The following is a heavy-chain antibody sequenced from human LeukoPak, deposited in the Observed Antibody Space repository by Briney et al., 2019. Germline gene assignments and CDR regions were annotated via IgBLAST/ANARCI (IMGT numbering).Heavy chain of an antibody. V-gene: IGHV4-34*01. D-gene: IGHD6-13*01. CDR2: INHSGST. CDR1: GGSFSGYY. CDR3: ARRGSWSLAH. Sequence: PSETLSLTCAVYGGSFSGYYWSWIRQPPGKGLEWIGEINHSGSTNYNPSLKSRVTIPVDTSKNQFSLKLSSVTAADTAVYYCARRGSWSLAHWGQGTLVTVSS. J-gene: IGHJ4*02.